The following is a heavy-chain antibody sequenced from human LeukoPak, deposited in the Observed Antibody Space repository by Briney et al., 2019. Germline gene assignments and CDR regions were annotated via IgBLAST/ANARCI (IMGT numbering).Heavy chain of an antibody. CDR2: VDPEDGET. D-gene: IGHD1-1*01. Sequence: ASVKISCKVSGYTFTDYYMHWVQQAPGKGLEWMGLVDPEDGETIYAEKFQGRVTITADTSTDTAYMELSSLRPEDTAVYYCATRATGTKHYYYYYMDVWGKGTTVTVSS. V-gene: IGHV1-69-2*01. J-gene: IGHJ6*03. CDR1: GYTFTDYY. CDR3: ATRATGTKHYYYYYMDV.